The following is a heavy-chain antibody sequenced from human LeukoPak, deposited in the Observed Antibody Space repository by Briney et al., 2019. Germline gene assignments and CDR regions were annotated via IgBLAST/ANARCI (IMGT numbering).Heavy chain of an antibody. J-gene: IGHJ5*02. CDR1: GYIFTSYC. V-gene: IGHV1-18*01. CDR3: ARDLYRDSLPVSWFDP. Sequence: GASVKVSCRAWGYIFTSYCISWVRQAPGRGFECMGWISKYNANTNYAQKRQGRVSMTTDTSTSTAYMELRSLRSDDTAVYYCARDLYRDSLPVSWFDPWGQGTLVSVSS. D-gene: IGHD4-11*01. CDR2: ISKYNANT.